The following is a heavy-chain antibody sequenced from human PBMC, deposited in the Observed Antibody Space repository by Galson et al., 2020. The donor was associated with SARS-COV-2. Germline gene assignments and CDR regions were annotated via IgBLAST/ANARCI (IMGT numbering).Heavy chain of an antibody. CDR1: GFTFSSYA. Sequence: QLGESLKISCAASGFTFSSYAMHWVRQAPGKGLEWVAVISYDGSNKYYADSVKGRFTISRDNSKNTLYLQMNSLRAEDTAVYYCARDGGPLIQLWLDYWGQGTLVTVSS. CDR3: ARDGGPLIQLWLDY. J-gene: IGHJ4*02. CDR2: ISYDGSNK. V-gene: IGHV3-30*04. D-gene: IGHD5-18*01.